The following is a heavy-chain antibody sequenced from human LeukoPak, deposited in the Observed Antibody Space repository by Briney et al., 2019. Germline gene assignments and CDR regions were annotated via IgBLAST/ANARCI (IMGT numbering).Heavy chain of an antibody. V-gene: IGHV3-53*01. CDR3: AKDQSDSYGYPNNPYNY. CDR2: IYSGGST. CDR1: GFTVSSNY. D-gene: IGHD5-18*01. J-gene: IGHJ4*02. Sequence: GGSLRLSCAASGFTVSSNYMSWVRQAPGKGLEWVSVIYSGGSTYYADSVKGRFTISRDNSKNTLYLQMNSLRAEDTAVYYCAKDQSDSYGYPNNPYNYWGQGTLVTVSS.